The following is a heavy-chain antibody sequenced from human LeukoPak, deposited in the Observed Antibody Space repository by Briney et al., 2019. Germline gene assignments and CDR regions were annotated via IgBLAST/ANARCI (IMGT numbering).Heavy chain of an antibody. CDR1: GGSVSSGNW. V-gene: IGHV4-4*02. CDR2: IYHNGGT. J-gene: IGHJ5*02. CDR3: ARNPVGIITTHPNWFDP. D-gene: IGHD3-3*01. Sequence: SETLSLTCAVSGGSVSSGNWWSWVGQPPGKGLEWIGEIYHNGGTNYNPSLKSRVTISVDNSKNQFSLKLTSVTAADTAVYYCARNPVGIITTHPNWFDPWGQGTLVTVSS.